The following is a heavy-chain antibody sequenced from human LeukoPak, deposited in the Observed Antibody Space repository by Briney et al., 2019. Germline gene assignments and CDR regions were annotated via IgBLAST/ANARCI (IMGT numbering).Heavy chain of an antibody. CDR3: ARVRGSSSWGVYYFDY. J-gene: IGHJ4*02. D-gene: IGHD6-13*01. CDR1: GGSISSYY. CDR2: IYYSGST. V-gene: IGHV4-59*01. Sequence: SETLSLTCTVSGGSISSYYWSWIRQPPGKGLEWIGYIYYSGSTNYNPSLKSRVTISVDTSKNQFSLKLSSVTAADTAVYYCARVRGSSSWGVYYFDYWGQGTLVTVSS.